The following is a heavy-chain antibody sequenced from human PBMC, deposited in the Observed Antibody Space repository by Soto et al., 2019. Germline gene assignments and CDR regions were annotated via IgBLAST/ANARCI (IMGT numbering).Heavy chain of an antibody. CDR1: GFTFSSYA. Sequence: PGGSLRLSCAASGFTFSSYAMHWVRQAPGKGLEWVAVISYDGSNKYYADSVKGRFTISRDNSKNTLYLQMNSLRAEDTTVYYCARTWPYGDYWGQGTLVTVSS. J-gene: IGHJ4*02. CDR3: ARTWPYGDY. V-gene: IGHV3-30-3*01. D-gene: IGHD2-8*01. CDR2: ISYDGSNK.